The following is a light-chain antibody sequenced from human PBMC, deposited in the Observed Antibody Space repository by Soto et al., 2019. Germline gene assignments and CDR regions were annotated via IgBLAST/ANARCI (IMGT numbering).Light chain of an antibody. CDR1: QSLSRTY. J-gene: IGKJ4*01. V-gene: IGKV3-20*01. Sequence: ENVLTQSPGTLSLSPGDRATLSCRASQSLSRTYIAWYQQQPGQAPRLLIYGASNRATGIPDRFSGSGSGTDFTLTISRLEPEGFAVYYCQQYGGAPPLTFGGGTKVEIK. CDR2: GAS. CDR3: QQYGGAPPLT.